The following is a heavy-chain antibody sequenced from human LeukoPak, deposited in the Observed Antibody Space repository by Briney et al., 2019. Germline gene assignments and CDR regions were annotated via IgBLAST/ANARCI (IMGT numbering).Heavy chain of an antibody. V-gene: IGHV1-2*02. D-gene: IGHD3-22*01. CDR1: GYTFTGYY. Sequence: GASVKVSCKASGYTFTGYYMHWVRQAHGQGLEWMGWINPNSGGTNYAQKFQGRVTMTRDTSISTAYMELSRLRSDDTAVYYCARGPRITMIDFDYWGQGTLVTVSS. CDR2: INPNSGGT. CDR3: ARGPRITMIDFDY. J-gene: IGHJ4*02.